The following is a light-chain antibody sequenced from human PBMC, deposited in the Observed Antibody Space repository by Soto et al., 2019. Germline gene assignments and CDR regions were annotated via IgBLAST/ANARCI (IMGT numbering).Light chain of an antibody. CDR1: QSVSSSY. Sequence: EIVLTQSPGTLSLSPGERATLSCRASQSVSSSYLAWYQQKPGQAPRLLIYGASSRATGIPDRFSGSGSGTDFTLTISRLEPEDLEVYYCQQYGSSSFTFGPGTKVDIK. V-gene: IGKV3-20*01. J-gene: IGKJ3*01. CDR2: GAS. CDR3: QQYGSSSFT.